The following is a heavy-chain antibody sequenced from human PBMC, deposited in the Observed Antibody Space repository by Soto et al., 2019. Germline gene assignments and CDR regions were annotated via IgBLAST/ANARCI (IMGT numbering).Heavy chain of an antibody. CDR3: ARGQGEDSSGWYYYYRMDV. V-gene: IGHV1-2*04. D-gene: IGHD6-19*01. CDR2: INPNSGGT. Sequence: ASVKVSCKASGYTFTGYYMHWVRQAPGQGLEWMGWINPNSGGTNYAQKFQGWVTIARDPSISKAFMGVSRLRFDDTAVFYLARGQGEDSSGWYYYYRMDVWGQGTTVNVSS. CDR1: GYTFTGYY. J-gene: IGHJ6*01.